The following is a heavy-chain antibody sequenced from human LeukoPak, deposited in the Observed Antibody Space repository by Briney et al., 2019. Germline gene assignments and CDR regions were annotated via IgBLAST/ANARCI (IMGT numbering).Heavy chain of an antibody. Sequence: PGGSLRLSCAASXXTFXSYAMSWVRQAPXXXXEWVSLVSGSGDITYYADSVKGRFTIFRDNSKNTLYLQMNSLRAEDTAVYYCAKRYNYAFDIWGQGTMVTVSS. J-gene: IGHJ3*02. CDR2: VSGSGDIT. CDR3: AKRYNYAFDI. D-gene: IGHD5-24*01. CDR1: XXTFXSYA. V-gene: IGHV3-23*01.